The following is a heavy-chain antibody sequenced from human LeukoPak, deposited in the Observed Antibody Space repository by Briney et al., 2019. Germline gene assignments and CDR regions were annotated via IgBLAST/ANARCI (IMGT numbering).Heavy chain of an antibody. J-gene: IGHJ4*02. CDR3: AKGVSTRPLYYFDN. V-gene: IGHV3-23*01. CDR1: GFTFNNYA. D-gene: IGHD6-6*01. CDR2: IGTSGAST. Sequence: GGSLRLSCAASGFTFNNYAMTWVRQAPGKGLEWVSVIGTSGASTYSADSVKGWFTISRDNSKNTLYLQMNTLRVEDTAVYYCAKGVSTRPLYYFDNWGQGTLVTVSS.